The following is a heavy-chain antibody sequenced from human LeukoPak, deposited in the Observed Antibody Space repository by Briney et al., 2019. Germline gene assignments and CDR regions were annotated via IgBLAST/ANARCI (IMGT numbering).Heavy chain of an antibody. J-gene: IGHJ6*03. CDR3: ARVSNSSGWYHYYYYYMDV. CDR1: GFTFSSYA. CDR2: ISSNGGST. V-gene: IGHV3-64*01. Sequence: GGSLRLSCAASGFTFSSYAMHWVRQAPGKGLEYVSAISSNGGSTYYANSVKGRFTISRDNSKNTLYLQMGSLRAEDMAVYYCARVSNSSGWYHYYYYYMDVWGKGTTVTVSS. D-gene: IGHD6-19*01.